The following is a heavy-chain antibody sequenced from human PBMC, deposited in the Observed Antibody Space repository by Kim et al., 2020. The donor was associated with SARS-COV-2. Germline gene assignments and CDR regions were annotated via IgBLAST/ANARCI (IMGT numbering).Heavy chain of an antibody. CDR1: GGSISSSSYY. CDR2: IYYSGST. Sequence: SETLSLTCTVSGGSISSSSYYWGWIRQPPGKGLEWIGSIYYSGSTYYNPSLKSRVTISVDTSKNQFSLKLSSVTAADTAVYYCAREELPSQINYFDYWGQGTLVTVSS. J-gene: IGHJ4*02. CDR3: AREELPSQINYFDY. V-gene: IGHV4-39*07. D-gene: IGHD2-2*01.